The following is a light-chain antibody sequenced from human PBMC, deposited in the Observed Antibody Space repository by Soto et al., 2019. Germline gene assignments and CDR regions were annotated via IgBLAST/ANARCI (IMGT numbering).Light chain of an antibody. Sequence: QSVLTKPASVYGSPGQSITISCTGTSSDVGGYNYVSWYQQHPGKAPKLMIYDVSNRPSGVSNRFSGSKSGNTASLTISGLQAEDEADYYCSSYTSSSTYVVFGGGTKLTVL. CDR3: SSYTSSSTYVV. CDR2: DVS. V-gene: IGLV2-14*01. CDR1: SSDVGGYNY. J-gene: IGLJ2*01.